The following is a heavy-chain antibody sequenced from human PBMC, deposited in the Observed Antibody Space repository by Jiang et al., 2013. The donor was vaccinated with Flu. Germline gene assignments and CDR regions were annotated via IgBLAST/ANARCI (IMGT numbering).Heavy chain of an antibody. J-gene: IGHJ4*02. V-gene: IGHV2-70*01. D-gene: IGHD4-23*01. CDR3: VRVRSTVVTPNYFDF. CDR2: IDWDDDK. CDR1: GFSLSTSGVS. Sequence: VKPTQTLTLTCTLSGFSLSTSGVSVSWIRQPPGKALEWLALIDWDDDKYYSTSLKTRLIISKDTSKNQVVLTMTNMDPVDTATYWCVRVRSTVVTPNYFDFWGQGTLVTVSS.